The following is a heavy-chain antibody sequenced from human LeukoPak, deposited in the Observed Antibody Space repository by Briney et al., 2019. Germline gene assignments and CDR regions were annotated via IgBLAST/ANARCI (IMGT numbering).Heavy chain of an antibody. CDR2: IYTSGST. J-gene: IGHJ5*02. CDR3: ARGDALSWFGGNFFDP. V-gene: IGHV4-4*07. Sequence: SETLSLTCTVSGGSISSHYWSWIRQPAGKGLEWLGRIYTSGSTNYNPSLKSRVTMSVDTSKNQFSLKLRSVTAADTAVYYCARGDALSWFGGNFFDPWGQGTLVTVSS. CDR1: GGSISSHY. D-gene: IGHD3-16*01.